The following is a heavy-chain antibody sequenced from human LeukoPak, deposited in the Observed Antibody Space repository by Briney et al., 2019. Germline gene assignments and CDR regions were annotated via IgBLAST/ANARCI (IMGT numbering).Heavy chain of an antibody. CDR2: ISGSGGST. J-gene: IGHJ4*02. D-gene: IGHD4-17*01. Sequence: GGSLRLACAASGFTFSSYAMSWVRQAPGKGLEWVSAISGSGGSTYYADSVKGRFTISRDNSKNTLYLQMNSLRAEDTAVYYCAKEVWRRTVTTPLDYWGQGTLVTVSS. CDR1: GFTFSSYA. CDR3: AKEVWRRTVTTPLDY. V-gene: IGHV3-23*01.